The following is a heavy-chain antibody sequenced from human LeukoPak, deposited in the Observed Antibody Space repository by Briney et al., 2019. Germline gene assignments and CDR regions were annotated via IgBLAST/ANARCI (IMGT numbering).Heavy chain of an antibody. Sequence: GGSLRLSCIGTGXTFSSDAMGWVRQAPGKGLEWVSGISGSGGSTYYADSVKGRFTISRDNSKNTLYLQMNSLRVEDTAVYYCAKDRGRTWVQVANWGQGTLVTVSS. CDR3: AKDRGRTWVQVAN. D-gene: IGHD2-15*01. CDR2: ISGSGGST. CDR1: GXTFSSDA. V-gene: IGHV3-23*01. J-gene: IGHJ4*02.